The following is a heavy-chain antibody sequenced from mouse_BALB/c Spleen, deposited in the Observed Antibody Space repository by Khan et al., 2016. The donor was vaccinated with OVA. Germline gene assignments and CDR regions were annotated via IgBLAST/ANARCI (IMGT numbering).Heavy chain of an antibody. J-gene: IGHJ3*01. CDR3: ARSGYGSFAY. Sequence: EVQLQESGPELVKPGASVRISCKTSGYTFTDFNLDWVQQSHGKSLEWIGYIFPNNGGTDYNQKFKTKATLTVDSSSSTAYMELRSLTSEDSAGYYCARSGYGSFAYWGQGTLVTVSA. D-gene: IGHD1-2*01. CDR1: GYTFTDFN. CDR2: IFPNNGGT. V-gene: IGHV1S29*02.